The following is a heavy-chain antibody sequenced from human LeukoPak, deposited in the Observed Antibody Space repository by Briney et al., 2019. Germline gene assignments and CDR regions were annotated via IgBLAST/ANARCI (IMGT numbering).Heavy chain of an antibody. CDR3: AREVRLGYCSGGSCYQYYYYYYMDV. CDR1: GFTLSSYW. V-gene: IGHV3-7*01. D-gene: IGHD2-15*01. J-gene: IGHJ6*03. CDR2: IKIDGSEK. Sequence: GGSPRPSRAASGFTLSSYWMRGVRPAPGEGLEWGANIKIDGSEKYQVDSVKGRLPISRDNAKNSLYLQMNSLRAEDTAVYYCAREVRLGYCSGGSCYQYYYYYYMDVWGKGTTVTVSS.